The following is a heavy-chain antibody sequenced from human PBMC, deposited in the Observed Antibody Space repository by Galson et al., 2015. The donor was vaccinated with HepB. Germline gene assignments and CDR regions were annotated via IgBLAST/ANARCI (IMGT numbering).Heavy chain of an antibody. D-gene: IGHD2-21*01. CDR1: GGSISSYY. J-gene: IGHJ3*02. CDR2: IYYSGST. CDR3: ARHLFRGAAFDI. V-gene: IGHV4-59*08. Sequence: LSLTCTVSGGSISSYYWSWIRQPPGKGLEWIGHIYYSGSTNYNPSLKSRVTISVDTSKNQFSLKLSSVTAADTAVYYCARHLFRGAAFDIWGQGTMVTVSS.